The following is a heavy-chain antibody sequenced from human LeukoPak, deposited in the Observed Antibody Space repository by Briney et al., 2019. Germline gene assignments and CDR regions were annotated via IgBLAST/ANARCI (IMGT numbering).Heavy chain of an antibody. CDR3: ARDVSSTPNWEFDY. J-gene: IGHJ4*02. Sequence: ASVKVSCKTSGYTFVDYFIQWVRQVPGQGLEWMGRINANSGVAEYEQKFQGRVTMTRDTSIGTAYVELKWLTSDDSAIYYCARDVSSTPNWEFDYWGQGTLVTVSS. D-gene: IGHD7-27*01. CDR2: INANSGVA. V-gene: IGHV1-2*06. CDR1: GYTFVDYF.